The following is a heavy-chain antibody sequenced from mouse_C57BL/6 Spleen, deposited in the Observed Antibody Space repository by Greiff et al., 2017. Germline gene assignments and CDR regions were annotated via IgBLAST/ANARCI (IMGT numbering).Heavy chain of an antibody. J-gene: IGHJ3*01. CDR2: IDPENGDT. Sequence: EVQRVESGAELVRPGASVKLSCTASGFNIKDDYMHWVQQRPEQGLEWIGWIDPENGDTEYASKFQGKATITADTSSNTAYLQLSSLTSEDTAVYYCTEIYYGNYKAFAYWGQGTLVTVSA. CDR3: TEIYYGNYKAFAY. V-gene: IGHV14-4*01. D-gene: IGHD2-1*01. CDR1: GFNIKDDY.